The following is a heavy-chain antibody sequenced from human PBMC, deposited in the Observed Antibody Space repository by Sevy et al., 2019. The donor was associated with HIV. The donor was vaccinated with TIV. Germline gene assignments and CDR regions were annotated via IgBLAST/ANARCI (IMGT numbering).Heavy chain of an antibody. D-gene: IGHD2-21*01. Sequence: GESLKISCEGSGYSFTTYWIGWVRQMPGKGLEWMGVIYPDDSDTRYNPSFPGQVTISAAKSINTACLEWSSLKASDTAIYYCARLEQRHCNGAHCYPFDYWGQGTLVTVSS. CDR2: IYPDDSDT. CDR3: ARLEQRHCNGAHCYPFDY. CDR1: GYSFTTYW. V-gene: IGHV5-51*01. J-gene: IGHJ4*02.